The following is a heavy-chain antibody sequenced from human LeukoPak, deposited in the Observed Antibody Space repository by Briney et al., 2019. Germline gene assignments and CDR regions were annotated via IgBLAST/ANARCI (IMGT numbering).Heavy chain of an antibody. J-gene: IGHJ4*02. CDR1: GFIFSSYA. V-gene: IGHV3-23*01. CDR2: ISGSGGNT. CDR3: ASEWGIGVRLFDY. D-gene: IGHD6-6*01. Sequence: PGGSLRLSCAASGFIFSSYAMSWVRQAPGKGLEWVSGISGSGGNTYKADSVKGRFTISRDNSKNTLYLQMNSLRAEDTALYFCASEWGIGVRLFDYWGQGTLVTVSS.